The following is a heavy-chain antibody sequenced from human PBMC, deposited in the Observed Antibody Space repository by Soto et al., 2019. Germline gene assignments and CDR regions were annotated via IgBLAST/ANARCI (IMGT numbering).Heavy chain of an antibody. CDR2: IYYSGST. V-gene: IGHV4-39*01. Sequence: QLQLQESGPGLVKPSETLSLTCNVSGGSISSSSYYWGWIRQPPGKGLEWIGSIYYSGSTYYNPSLKSRVTISVDTSNNQYSRKLGAVAAADTAVYYCARNTRDGDYDYWGQGTLVTVSS. CDR1: GGSISSSSYY. D-gene: IGHD4-17*01. J-gene: IGHJ4*02. CDR3: ARNTRDGDYDY.